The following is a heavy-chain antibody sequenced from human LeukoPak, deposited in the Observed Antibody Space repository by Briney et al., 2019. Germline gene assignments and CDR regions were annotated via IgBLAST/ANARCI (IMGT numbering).Heavy chain of an antibody. V-gene: IGHV3-30-3*01. CDR1: GFTFSSYA. CDR3: ARVERWLQRAYYYGMDV. CDR2: ISYDGSNK. Sequence: GRSLRLSRAASGFTFSSYAMHWVRQAPGKGLEWVAVISYDGSNKYYADSVKGRFTISRDNSKNTLYLQMNSLRAEDTAVYYCARVERWLQRAYYYGMDVWGQGTTVTVSS. J-gene: IGHJ6*02. D-gene: IGHD5-24*01.